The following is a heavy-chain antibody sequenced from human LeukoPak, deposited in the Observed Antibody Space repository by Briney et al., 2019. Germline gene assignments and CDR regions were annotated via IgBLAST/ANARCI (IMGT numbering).Heavy chain of an antibody. J-gene: IGHJ6*03. V-gene: IGHV3-48*02. CDR1: GFTFSSYS. D-gene: IGHD3-3*01. Sequence: GGSLRLSCAASGFTFSSYSMNWVRQAPGKGLEWVSYISSGSSTIYYADSVKGRFTISRDNAKNSLYLQMNSLRDEYTAVYYCARASYYDFWSGYSSDYYYYMDVWGKGTTVTVSS. CDR2: ISSGSSTI. CDR3: ARASYYDFWSGYSSDYYYYMDV.